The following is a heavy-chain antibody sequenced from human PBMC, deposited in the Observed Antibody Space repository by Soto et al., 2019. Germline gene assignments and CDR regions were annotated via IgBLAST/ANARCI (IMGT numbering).Heavy chain of an antibody. J-gene: IGHJ6*03. CDR3: ARHREYCSGGSCYSRRYYYYYMDV. CDR2: IYPGDSDT. Sequence: GESLKISCKGSGYSCTSYWIGWVRQMPGKGLEWMGIIYPGDSDTRYSPSFQGQVTISADKSISTAYLQWSSLKASDTAMYYCARHREYCSGGSCYSRRYYYYYMDVWGKGTTVTVSS. D-gene: IGHD2-15*01. V-gene: IGHV5-51*01. CDR1: GYSCTSYW.